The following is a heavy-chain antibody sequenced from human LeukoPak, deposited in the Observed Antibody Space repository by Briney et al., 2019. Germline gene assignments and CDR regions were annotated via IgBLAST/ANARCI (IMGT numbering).Heavy chain of an antibody. CDR3: AKDLGYYYGSGSWDY. V-gene: IGHV3-23*01. D-gene: IGHD3-10*01. CDR1: GFTFSSYA. Sequence: GGSLRLSCAASGFTFSSYAMSWVRQAPGKGLEWVSAISGSGGSTYYAGSVKGRFTISRDNSKNTLYLQMNSLRAEDTAVYYCAKDLGYYYGSGSWDYWGQGTLVTVSS. J-gene: IGHJ4*02. CDR2: ISGSGGST.